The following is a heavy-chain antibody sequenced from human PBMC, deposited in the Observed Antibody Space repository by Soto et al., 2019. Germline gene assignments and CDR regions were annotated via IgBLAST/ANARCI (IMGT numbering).Heavy chain of an antibody. CDR2: IYYSGST. CDR3: ARVGGINWFDP. CDR1: GGSISSGGYY. J-gene: IGHJ5*02. V-gene: IGHV4-31*03. Sequence: QVQLQESGPGLVKPSQTLSLTCTVSGGSISSGGYYWSWIRQHPGKGLEWIGYIYYSGSTYYNPSLTIRVTISVDPSKNQFSLKLSSVTAADTAVYYCARVGGINWFDPWGQGTLVTVSS. D-gene: IGHD3-16*01.